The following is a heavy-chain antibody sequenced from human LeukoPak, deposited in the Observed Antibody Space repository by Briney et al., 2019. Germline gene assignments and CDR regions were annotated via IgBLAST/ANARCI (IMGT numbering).Heavy chain of an antibody. CDR2: IYPGDSDT. CDR3: ASHQGYSSSWWYYGMDV. CDR1: GCSFTSYW. Sequence: GESLKISCKGSGCSFTSYWIGWVRQMPGKGLEWMGIIYPGDSDTRYSPSFQGQVTISADKSISTAYLQWSSLKASDTAMYYCASHQGYSSSWWYYGMDVWGQGTTVTVSS. V-gene: IGHV5-51*01. D-gene: IGHD6-6*01. J-gene: IGHJ6*02.